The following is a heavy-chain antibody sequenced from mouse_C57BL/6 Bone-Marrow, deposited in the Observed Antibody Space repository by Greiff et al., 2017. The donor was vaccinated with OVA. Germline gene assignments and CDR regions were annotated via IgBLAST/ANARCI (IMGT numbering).Heavy chain of an antibody. V-gene: IGHV10-3*01. CDR2: IRSKSSNYAT. D-gene: IGHD1-1*01. J-gene: IGHJ4*01. CDR1: GFTFNTYA. Sequence: EVKVVESGGGLVQPKGSLKLSCAASGFTFNTYAMHWVRQAPGKGLEWVARIRSKSSNYATYYADSVKDRFTISRDDSQSMLYLQMNNLKTEDTAMYYCVRDPFTTVDYAIDYWGQGTSVTVSS. CDR3: VRDPFTTVDYAIDY.